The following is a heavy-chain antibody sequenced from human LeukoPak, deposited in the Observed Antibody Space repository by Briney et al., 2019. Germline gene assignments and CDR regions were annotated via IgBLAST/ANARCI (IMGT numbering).Heavy chain of an antibody. J-gene: IGHJ4*02. D-gene: IGHD2-15*01. CDR3: AREDCSGGSCHFDY. V-gene: IGHV4-59*12. Sequence: SETLSLTCTVSGGSISSYYWSWIRQPPGRGLEWIGYIYYSGSTNYNPSLKSRVTISVDMSKNQFSLKLSSVTAADTAVYYCAREDCSGGSCHFDYWGQGTLVTVSS. CDR1: GGSISSYY. CDR2: IYYSGST.